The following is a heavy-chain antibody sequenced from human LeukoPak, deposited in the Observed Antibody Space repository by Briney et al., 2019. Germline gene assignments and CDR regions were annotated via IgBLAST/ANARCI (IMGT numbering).Heavy chain of an antibody. Sequence: GSLRLSCAASGFTFSSYAMHWVRQAPGKGLEWVAVISYDGSNKYYADSVKGRFTISRDNSKNTLYLQMNSLRAEDTAVYYCARGLGSPEDYWGQGTLVTVSS. D-gene: IGHD1-26*01. CDR3: ARGLGSPEDY. V-gene: IGHV3-30*04. CDR1: GFTFSSYA. CDR2: ISYDGSNK. J-gene: IGHJ4*02.